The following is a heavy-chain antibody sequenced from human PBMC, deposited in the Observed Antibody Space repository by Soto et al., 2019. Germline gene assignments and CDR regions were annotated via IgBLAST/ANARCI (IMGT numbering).Heavy chain of an antibody. CDR2: INPNSGGT. CDR3: ARDFSAAAGTGY. Sequence: GASVKVCCKASGYTVTGYYMHWVRQAPGQGLEWMGWINPNSGGTNYAQKFQGRVTMTRDTSISTAYMELSRLRSDDTAVYHCARDFSAAAGTGYWGQGTLVTVSS. D-gene: IGHD6-13*01. CDR1: GYTVTGYY. J-gene: IGHJ4*02. V-gene: IGHV1-2*02.